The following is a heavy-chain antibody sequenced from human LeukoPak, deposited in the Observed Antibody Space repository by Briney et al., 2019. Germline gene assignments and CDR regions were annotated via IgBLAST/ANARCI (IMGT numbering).Heavy chain of an antibody. CDR1: GFTLSNYW. CDR3: ARGGSYGDY. CDR2: VNPDGSSI. V-gene: IGHV3-74*01. Sequence: PGGSLRLSCVASGFTLSNYWMHWLRQVPEKGLVWVSRVNPDGSSITYANSVKGRFTSSRDNAKNTLYLQMNRPSVEDTAVYYCARGGSYGDYWRQGILVTVSS. D-gene: IGHD3-16*01. J-gene: IGHJ4*02.